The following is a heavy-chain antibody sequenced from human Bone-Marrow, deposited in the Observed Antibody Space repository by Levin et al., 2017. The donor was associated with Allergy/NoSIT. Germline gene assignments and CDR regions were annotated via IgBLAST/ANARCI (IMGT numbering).Heavy chain of an antibody. CDR1: GYIFSAYY. CDR2: INPNSGAT. J-gene: IGHJ6*02. Sequence: VASVKVSCKTFGYIFSAYYMHWVRQAPGQGLEWMGWINPNSGATNYAQKFQGRVTMTRDTSVSTTYMDLSSLRSDDTAVYFCARDVFPTDITTASYFFYGLDVWGQGTTVTVSS. V-gene: IGHV1-2*02. D-gene: IGHD1-1*01. CDR3: ARDVFPTDITTASYFFYGLDV.